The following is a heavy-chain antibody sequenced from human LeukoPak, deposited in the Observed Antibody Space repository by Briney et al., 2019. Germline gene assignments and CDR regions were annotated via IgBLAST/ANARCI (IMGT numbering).Heavy chain of an antibody. J-gene: IGHJ4*02. CDR2: IYYSGST. D-gene: IGHD6-13*01. V-gene: IGHV4-59*01. CDR1: GGSISSYY. CDR3: ARGTLGAAAGIDY. Sequence: SETLSLTCTVSGGSISSYYWSWIRLPPGKGLEWIGYIYYSGSTNYNPSLKSRVTISVDTSKNQFSLKLSSVTAADTAVYYCARGTLGAAAGIDYWGQGTLVTVSS.